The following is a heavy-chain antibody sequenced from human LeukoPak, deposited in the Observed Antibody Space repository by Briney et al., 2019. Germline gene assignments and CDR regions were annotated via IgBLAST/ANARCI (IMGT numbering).Heavy chain of an antibody. CDR1: GYTFTGYY. J-gene: IGHJ4*02. D-gene: IGHD6-13*01. CDR2: INPNSGGT. CDR3: ARDFGGSSSGSPFDY. V-gene: IGHV1-2*02. Sequence: ASVKVSCKASGYTFTGYYMHWVRQAPGQGLEWMGWINPNSGGTNYAQKFQGRVTMTRGTSISTAYMELSRLRSDDTAVYYCARDFGGSSSGSPFDYWGQGTLVTVSS.